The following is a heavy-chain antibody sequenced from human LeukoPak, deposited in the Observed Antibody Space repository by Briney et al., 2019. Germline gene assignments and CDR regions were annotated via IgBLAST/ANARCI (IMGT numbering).Heavy chain of an antibody. V-gene: IGHV3-30*18. D-gene: IGHD6-13*01. CDR1: GFTFSSYG. J-gene: IGHJ1*01. CDR2: ISYDGTNK. CDR3: AKASIAAAGGYFQH. Sequence: GRSLRLSCAASGFTFSSYGMHWVRQAPGKGLEWVALISYDGTNKYYGDSAKGRFTISRDKSKSTLFLQMNSLRAEDTAVYYCAKASIAAAGGYFQHWGQGTLVTVSS.